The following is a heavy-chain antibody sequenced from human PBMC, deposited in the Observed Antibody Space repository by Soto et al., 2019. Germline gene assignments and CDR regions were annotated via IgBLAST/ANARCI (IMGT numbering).Heavy chain of an antibody. CDR2: IWYDGSNK. V-gene: IGHV3-33*01. D-gene: IGHD4-17*01. CDR3: ARDSDYGSNSGWLDP. CDR1: GFTFSNYG. J-gene: IGHJ5*02. Sequence: GGSLRLSCAASGFTFSNYGMHWVRQAPGKGLEWVAVIWYDGSNKYYGDSVKGRFTISRDYSKNMLFLQMNSLRAEDTALYYCARDSDYGSNSGWLDPWGQGTLVTVSS.